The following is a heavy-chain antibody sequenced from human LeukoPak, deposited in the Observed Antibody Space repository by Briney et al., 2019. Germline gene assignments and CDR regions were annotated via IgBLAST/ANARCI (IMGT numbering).Heavy chain of an antibody. D-gene: IGHD3-22*01. CDR1: GGSISSYY. Sequence: SETLSLTCTVSGGSISSYYWSWIRQPPGKGLEWIGNIYDIGSTNYNPSLKSRVTISVDTSKSQFSLRLSSVTAADTAVYYCARGEDSSGYGPYYFDYWGQGTLVTVSS. J-gene: IGHJ4*02. CDR3: ARGEDSSGYGPYYFDY. V-gene: IGHV4-59*01. CDR2: IYDIGST.